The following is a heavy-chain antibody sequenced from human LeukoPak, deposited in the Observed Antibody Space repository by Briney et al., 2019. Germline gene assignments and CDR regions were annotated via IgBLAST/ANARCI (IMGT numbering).Heavy chain of an antibody. Sequence: MSSETLSLTCTVSGGSISSYYWSWIRQPPGKGPEWIGYIYYSGSTNYNPSLKSRVTISVDTSKNQFSLKLSSVTAADTAVYYCAAGTRNVYDYWGQGTLVTVSS. V-gene: IGHV4-59*08. J-gene: IGHJ4*02. CDR3: AAGTRNVYDY. CDR1: GGSISSYY. D-gene: IGHD6-13*01. CDR2: IYYSGST.